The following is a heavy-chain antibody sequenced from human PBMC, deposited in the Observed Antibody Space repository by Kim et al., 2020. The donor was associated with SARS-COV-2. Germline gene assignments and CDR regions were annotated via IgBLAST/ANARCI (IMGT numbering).Heavy chain of an antibody. CDR1: GYTFTSYY. CDR3: ARGVAYYYGSGSYFYGNWFDP. Sequence: ASVKVSCKASGYTFTSYYMHWVRQAPGQGLEWMGIINPSGGSTSYAQKFQGRVTMTRDTSTSTVYMELSSLRSEDTAVYYCARGVAYYYGSGSYFYGNWFDPWGQGTLVTVSS. D-gene: IGHD3-10*01. J-gene: IGHJ5*02. V-gene: IGHV1-46*01. CDR2: INPSGGST.